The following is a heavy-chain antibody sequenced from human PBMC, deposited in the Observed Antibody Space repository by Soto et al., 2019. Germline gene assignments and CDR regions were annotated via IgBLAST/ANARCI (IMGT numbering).Heavy chain of an antibody. CDR2: IYYSGST. Sequence: SQTLSLTCTVSGGSISSYYWSWIRQPPGKGLEWIGYIYYSGSTNYNPSLKSRVTISVDTSKNQFSLKLSSVTAADTAVYDCARVIVGATLYSYYYMDVWGKGTTVTVSS. CDR1: GGSISSYY. CDR3: ARVIVGATLYSYYYMDV. J-gene: IGHJ6*03. D-gene: IGHD1-26*01. V-gene: IGHV4-59*01.